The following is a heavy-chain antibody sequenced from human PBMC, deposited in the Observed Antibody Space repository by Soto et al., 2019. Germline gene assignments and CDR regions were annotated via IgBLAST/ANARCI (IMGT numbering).Heavy chain of an antibody. CDR1: GFTFSSYG. V-gene: IGHV3-30*18. Sequence: QVQLVESGGGVVQPGRSLRLSCAASGFTFSSYGMHWVRQAPGKGLEWVAVISYDGSNKYYADSVKGRFTISRDNSKNTLYLQMNSLRAEDTAVYYCAKSLHNWNYDYPDAFDIWGQGTMVTVSS. J-gene: IGHJ3*02. D-gene: IGHD1-7*01. CDR2: ISYDGSNK. CDR3: AKSLHNWNYDYPDAFDI.